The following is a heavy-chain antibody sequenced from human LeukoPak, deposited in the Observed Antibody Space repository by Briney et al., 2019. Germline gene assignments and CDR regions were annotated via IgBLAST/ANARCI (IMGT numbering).Heavy chain of an antibody. D-gene: IGHD3-16*01. J-gene: IGHJ3*02. Sequence: KASQTLSLTCTVSGGSISSGDYYWSWIRQPPGKGLEWIGYIYYSGSTYYNPSLKSRVTISVDTSKNQFSLKLSSVTAADTAVYYCAREDSGLRWGGRPPGAFDIWGQGTMVTVSS. CDR1: GGSISSGDYY. CDR3: AREDSGLRWGGRPPGAFDI. CDR2: IYYSGST. V-gene: IGHV4-30-4*08.